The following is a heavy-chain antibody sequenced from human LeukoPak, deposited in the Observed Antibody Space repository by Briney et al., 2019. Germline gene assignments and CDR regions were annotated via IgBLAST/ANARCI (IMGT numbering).Heavy chain of an antibody. CDR2: IYYSGST. Sequence: SETLSLTCTVSGDSISSYYWSWIRQPPGKGLEWIGYIYYSGSTNYNPSLKSRVTISVDTSKNQFSLKLSSVTAADTAMYYCARHRNEYDYGDYQVIDYWGQGTLVTVSS. J-gene: IGHJ4*02. D-gene: IGHD4-17*01. CDR3: ARHRNEYDYGDYQVIDY. CDR1: GDSISSYY. V-gene: IGHV4-59*08.